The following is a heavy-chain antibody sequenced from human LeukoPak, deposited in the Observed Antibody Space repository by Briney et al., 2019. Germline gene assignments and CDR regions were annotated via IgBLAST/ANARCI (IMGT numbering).Heavy chain of an antibody. D-gene: IGHD6-6*01. V-gene: IGHV4-4*07. CDR1: GGSISTYY. CDR3: AREGSMTARPFVSIDY. CDR2: IHTSGNN. J-gene: IGHJ4*02. Sequence: PSETLSLTCTVSGGSISTYYWSWIRQPAGKGLEWIGRIHTSGNNDYNPSLKSRVTMSVDTSKNQFSLKLSSVTAADTAVYYCAREGSMTARPFVSIDYWGQGTLVTISS.